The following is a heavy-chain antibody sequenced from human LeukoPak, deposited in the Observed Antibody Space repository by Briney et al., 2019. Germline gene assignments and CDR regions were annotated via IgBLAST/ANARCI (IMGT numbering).Heavy chain of an antibody. D-gene: IGHD6-13*01. CDR2: ISYDGNNQ. CDR1: GFTFSNYP. Sequence: GGSLRLSCVTSGFTFSNYPMHWVRQAPDKGLEWVAFISYDGNNQHYADSVKGRFTISRDNAKNSLYLQMNSLRAEDTAVYYCARDPTSRLAAAGTDWGQGTLVTVSS. CDR3: ARDPTSRLAAAGTD. V-gene: IGHV3-30-3*01. J-gene: IGHJ4*02.